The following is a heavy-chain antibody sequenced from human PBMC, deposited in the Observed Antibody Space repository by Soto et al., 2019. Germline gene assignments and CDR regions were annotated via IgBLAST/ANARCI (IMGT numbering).Heavy chain of an antibody. CDR3: AREGAVIGSAVYYGMDV. V-gene: IGHV1-18*04. CDR2: SSAYNGDT. CDR1: GYPFTSYS. D-gene: IGHD2-2*01. Sequence: ASVKVSCKASGYPFTSYSFSWVRQAPGQGLEWMGWSSAYNGDTRYAQKFQGRVTMTADPYTDTAYMELRNLRSDDTGVYYCAREGAVIGSAVYYGMDVWG. J-gene: IGHJ6*02.